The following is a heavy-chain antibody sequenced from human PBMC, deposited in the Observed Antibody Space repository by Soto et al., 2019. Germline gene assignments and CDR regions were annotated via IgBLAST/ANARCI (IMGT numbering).Heavy chain of an antibody. Sequence: QVQLVESGGGLVKPGGSLRLSCAASGFTFSDYHMSWIRQAPGKGLEWVSDISSSGSIMYYADSVKGRFTISRDNAKNSLYLQMNSLRAEDTAVYYCARTPDGGYFYCYYMDVWGKGTTVTVSS. CDR2: ISSSGSIM. CDR3: ARTPDGGYFYCYYMDV. CDR1: GFTFSDYH. V-gene: IGHV3-11*01. J-gene: IGHJ6*03. D-gene: IGHD4-17*01.